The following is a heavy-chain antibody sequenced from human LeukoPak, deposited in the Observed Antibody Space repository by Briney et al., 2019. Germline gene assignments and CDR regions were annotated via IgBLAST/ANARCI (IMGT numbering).Heavy chain of an antibody. V-gene: IGHV4-59*01. CDR3: ARGGCSSISCYYYYGMDV. J-gene: IGHJ6*02. D-gene: IGHD2-2*01. CDR2: ISYSGST. CDR1: GGSISNSY. Sequence: PSETLSLTCTVSGGSISNSYWSWIRQPPGKGLEWIGYISYSGSTNYNPSLTSRVTISVDTSKSQFSLNLSSVTTADTALYYCARGGCSSISCYYYYGMDVWGQGTTVTASS.